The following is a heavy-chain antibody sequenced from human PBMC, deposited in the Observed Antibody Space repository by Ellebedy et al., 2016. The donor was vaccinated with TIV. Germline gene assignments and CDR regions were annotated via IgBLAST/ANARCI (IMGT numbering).Heavy chain of an antibody. Sequence: SETLSLXCTVSGGSVSSGSYYWSWIRQPPGKGLEWIGYIYYSGSTNYNPSLKSRVTISVDTSKNQFSLKLSSVTAADTAVYYCARGGFNWFDPWGQGTLVTVSS. V-gene: IGHV4-61*01. CDR3: ARGGFNWFDP. J-gene: IGHJ5*02. CDR2: IYYSGST. CDR1: GGSVSSGSYY.